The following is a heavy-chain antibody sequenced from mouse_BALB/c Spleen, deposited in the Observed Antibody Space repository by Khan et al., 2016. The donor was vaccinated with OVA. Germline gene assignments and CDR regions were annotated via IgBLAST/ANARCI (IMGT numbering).Heavy chain of an antibody. J-gene: IGHJ3*01. CDR2: MWAGGST. CDR3: ARPYYGSAWFAY. D-gene: IGHD1-1*01. Sequence: QVQLKESGPGLVAPSQSLSIICTVSGFSLTSYGVHWVRQPPGKGLEWLGVMWAGGSTNYNSALMSRLSISIDNSKSQVFLKMNSLQTDDTARYYCARPYYGSAWFAYWGQGTLVTVSA. CDR1: GFSLTSYG. V-gene: IGHV2-9*02.